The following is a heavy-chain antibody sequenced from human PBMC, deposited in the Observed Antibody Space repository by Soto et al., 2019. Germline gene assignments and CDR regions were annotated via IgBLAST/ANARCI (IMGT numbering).Heavy chain of an antibody. D-gene: IGHD5-12*01. J-gene: IGHJ5*02. Sequence: PSETLSLTCAFYCGSFIGYYWSWIRQPPGKGLEWIGEINHSGSTNYNPSLKSRVTISVDTSKNQFSLKLSSVTAADTAVYYCARIGSVEMATSRGFWFDPWGQGTLVTVSS. CDR1: CGSFIGYY. CDR2: INHSGST. V-gene: IGHV4-34*01. CDR3: ARIGSVEMATSRGFWFDP.